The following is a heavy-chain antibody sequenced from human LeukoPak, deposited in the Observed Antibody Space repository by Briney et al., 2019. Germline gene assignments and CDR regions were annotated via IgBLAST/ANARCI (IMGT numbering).Heavy chain of an antibody. J-gene: IGHJ5*02. CDR3: AKDTGSITIFGVGFDP. V-gene: IGHV3-48*01. Sequence: PGGSLRLSCAASGFTFSSYAMHWVRQAPGKGLEWVSYISSSSSTIYYADSVKGRFTISRDNSKNTLYLQMNSLRAEDTAVYYCAKDTGSITIFGVGFDPWGQGTLVTVSS. CDR2: ISSSSSTI. D-gene: IGHD3-3*01. CDR1: GFTFSSYA.